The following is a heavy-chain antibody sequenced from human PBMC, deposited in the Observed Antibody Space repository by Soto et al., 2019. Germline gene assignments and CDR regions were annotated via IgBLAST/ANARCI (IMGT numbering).Heavy chain of an antibody. CDR2: ITGSSSTI. V-gene: IGHV3-48*02. CDR3: ARGAYCGGDCFYYGMDV. Sequence: QPGGSLRLSCAASGFTFSSYNLNWVRQAPGKGLEWVSHITGSSSTINYADSVKGRFTISRDNAKNSLYLQMNRLRDEDTAVYYCARGAYCGGDCFYYGMDVWGQGTTVTVSS. CDR1: GFTFSSYN. D-gene: IGHD2-21*01. J-gene: IGHJ6*02.